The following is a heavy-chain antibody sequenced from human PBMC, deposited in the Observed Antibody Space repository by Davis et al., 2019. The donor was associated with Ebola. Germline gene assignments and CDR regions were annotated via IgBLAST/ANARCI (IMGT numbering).Heavy chain of an antibody. CDR2: IRSKANSYAT. J-gene: IGHJ4*02. Sequence: GGSLRLSCAASGFTFSGSAMHWVRHASGKGLEWVGRIRSKANSYATAYAASVKGRFTISRDDSKNTAYLQMNSLKTEDTAVYYCTSTYDSSGNDYWGQGTLVTVSS. CDR1: GFTFSGSA. V-gene: IGHV3-73*01. D-gene: IGHD3-22*01. CDR3: TSTYDSSGNDY.